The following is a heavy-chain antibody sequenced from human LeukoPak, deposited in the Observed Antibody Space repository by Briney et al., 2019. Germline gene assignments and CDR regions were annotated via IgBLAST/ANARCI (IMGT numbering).Heavy chain of an antibody. Sequence: GRSLRLSCAASGFTVSSNYMTWVRQAPGKGLEWVSVIYSGGSTYYADSVKGRFTISRDNSKNTLYLQMNSLRAEDMAVYYCASTVSGFGELNYWGQGTLVTVSS. CDR1: GFTVSSNY. J-gene: IGHJ4*02. CDR3: ASTVSGFGELNY. CDR2: IYSGGST. V-gene: IGHV3-66*02. D-gene: IGHD3-10*01.